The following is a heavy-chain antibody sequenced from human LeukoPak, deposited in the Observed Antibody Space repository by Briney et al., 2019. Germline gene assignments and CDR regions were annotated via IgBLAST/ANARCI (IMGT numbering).Heavy chain of an antibody. D-gene: IGHD4-17*01. J-gene: IGHJ4*02. V-gene: IGHV3-23*01. Sequence: GGSLRLSCAASGFTFSTYTMSWVRQAPGKGLGWVSGIYGNGGRMFYADSVKGRFTISRDNSKNTLFLYMDSLRGEDTALYYCAKDLSPDGVWDIDSWGQGTLVTVSS. CDR1: GFTFSTYT. CDR3: AKDLSPDGVWDIDS. CDR2: IYGNGGRM.